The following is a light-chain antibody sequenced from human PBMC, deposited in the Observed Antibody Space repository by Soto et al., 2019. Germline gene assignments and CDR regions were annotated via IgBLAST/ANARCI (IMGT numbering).Light chain of an antibody. J-gene: IGKJ1*01. CDR1: QSISSW. CDR2: KAS. Sequence: DIQMTQSPSTLSASVGDRVTITCRASQSISSWLAWYQQRPGKAPKLLIYKASSLESGVPSRFSGSGSGTEFTLTISSLQPDDSATYYGQQYDNWWTFGQGTKVEI. CDR3: QQYDNWWT. V-gene: IGKV1-5*03.